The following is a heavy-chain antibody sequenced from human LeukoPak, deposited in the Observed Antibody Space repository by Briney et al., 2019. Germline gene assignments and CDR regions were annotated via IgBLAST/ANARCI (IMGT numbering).Heavy chain of an antibody. CDR1: GYSISSGYY. D-gene: IGHD3-3*01. Sequence: SETLSLTCTVSGYSISSGYYWGWIRQPPGKGLEWIGSIYHSGSTHYNPSLKSRVTISVDTSKNQFSLKLSSVTAADTAVYYCARGDPSDFWSGSLYYFDYWGQGTLVTVSS. CDR2: IYHSGST. V-gene: IGHV4-38-2*02. CDR3: ARGDPSDFWSGSLYYFDY. J-gene: IGHJ4*02.